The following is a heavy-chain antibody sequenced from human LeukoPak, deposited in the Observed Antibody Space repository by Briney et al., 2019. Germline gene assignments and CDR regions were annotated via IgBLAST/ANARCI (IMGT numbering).Heavy chain of an antibody. CDR2: INPNSGGT. CDR3: ARGYDSGGYYLGY. Sequence: ASVKVSCKASGYTFTGYYMHWVRQAPGQGLEWMGWINPNSGGTNYAQKFQGRVTMTRDTSISTAYMELSRLRSDDTAVYYCARGYDSGGYYLGYWGQGTLVTVSS. V-gene: IGHV1-2*02. J-gene: IGHJ4*02. CDR1: GYTFTGYY. D-gene: IGHD3-22*01.